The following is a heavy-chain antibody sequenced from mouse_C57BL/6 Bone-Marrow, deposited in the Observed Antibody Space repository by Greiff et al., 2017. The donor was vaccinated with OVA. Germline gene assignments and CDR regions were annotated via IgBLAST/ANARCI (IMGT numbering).Heavy chain of an antibody. J-gene: IGHJ2*01. V-gene: IGHV1-64*01. CDR2: IHPNSGST. CDR1: GYTFTSYW. Sequence: QVQLQQPGAELVKPGASVKLSCKASGYTFTSYWMHWVKQRPGQGLEWIGMIHPNSGSTNYNEKFKSKATLTVDKSSSTAYMQLSSLTSEDSAVYYCARGCYSNYVPYYFDYWGQGTTRTVSS. CDR3: ARGCYSNYVPYYFDY. D-gene: IGHD2-5*01.